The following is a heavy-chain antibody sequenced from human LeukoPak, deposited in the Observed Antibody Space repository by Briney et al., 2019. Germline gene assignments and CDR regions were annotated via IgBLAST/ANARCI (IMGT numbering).Heavy chain of an antibody. D-gene: IGHD2-15*01. CDR1: GFTVSSNY. CDR3: ARLWGYCSGGSCSQPYYHGMDV. V-gene: IGHV3-53*04. CDR2: IYSGGST. J-gene: IGHJ6*02. Sequence: GGSLRLSCAASGFTVSSNYMSWVRQAPGEGLEWGSVIYSGGSTYYADSVRGRFTISRHNSKSTLYLQMKRLRAEDTAVDYCARLWGYCSGGSCSQPYYHGMDVWGQGITVTVSS.